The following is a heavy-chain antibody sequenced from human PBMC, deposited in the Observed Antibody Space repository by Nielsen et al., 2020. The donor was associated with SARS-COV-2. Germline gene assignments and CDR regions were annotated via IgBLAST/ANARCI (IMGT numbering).Heavy chain of an antibody. J-gene: IGHJ5*02. V-gene: IGHV3-30*18. Sequence: GESLKISCAASGFTFSSYGMHWVRQAPGKGLEWVAVISYDGSNKYYADSVKGRFTISRDNSKNTLYLQMNSLRAEDTAVYYCAKDKKGRGYYVCWFDPWGQGTLVTVSS. D-gene: IGHD3-16*01. CDR2: ISYDGSNK. CDR1: GFTFSSYG. CDR3: AKDKKGRGYYVCWFDP.